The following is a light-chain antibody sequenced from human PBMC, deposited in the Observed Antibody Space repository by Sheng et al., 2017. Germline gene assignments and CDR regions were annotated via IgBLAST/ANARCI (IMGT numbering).Light chain of an antibody. V-gene: IGKV1-12*02. CDR3: QQANSFPYT. CDR1: QGVGSW. CDR2: LLP. J-gene: IGKJ2*01. Sequence: DIQMTQSPSSVSASVGDTVTITCRASQGVGSWLACISRDXGKPLTSSSTLLPLCKVGSHPRFXGSGSGXDFTLTISSLQPDDVATYYCQQANSFPYTFGQGTKLEIK.